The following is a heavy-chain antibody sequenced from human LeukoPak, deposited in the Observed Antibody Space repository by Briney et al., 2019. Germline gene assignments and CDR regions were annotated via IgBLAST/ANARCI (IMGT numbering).Heavy chain of an antibody. J-gene: IGHJ2*01. D-gene: IGHD6-19*01. Sequence: KPGGSLRLSCGASGVTISTYEMNWVRQAPGKGLEWVSSISSSSSYIYYADSVKGRFTISRDNAKNSLYLQMNSLRAEDTAVYYCARDSRQWLVDWYFDLWGRGTLVTVSS. CDR1: GVTISTYE. V-gene: IGHV3-21*01. CDR3: ARDSRQWLVDWYFDL. CDR2: ISSSSSYI.